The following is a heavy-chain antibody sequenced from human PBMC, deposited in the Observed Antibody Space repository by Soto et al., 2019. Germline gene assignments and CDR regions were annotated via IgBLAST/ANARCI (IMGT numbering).Heavy chain of an antibody. CDR2: ISYDGINK. CDR3: AKDQRMYYYGSGIDS. V-gene: IGHV3-30*18. D-gene: IGHD3-10*01. Sequence: LVESGGGVVQPGRSLKISCAGSGFTSGRYGMHWVRQAPGKGLEWVAVISYDGINKYYADFAKGRFTISRDNSRNTLYLPMLNLRAEDTAVYYCAKDQRMYYYGSGIDSWGQGTLVTVSS. CDR1: GFTSGRYG. J-gene: IGHJ4*02.